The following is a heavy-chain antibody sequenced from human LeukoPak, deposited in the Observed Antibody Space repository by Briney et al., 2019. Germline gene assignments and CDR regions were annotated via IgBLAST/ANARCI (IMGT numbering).Heavy chain of an antibody. CDR3: ARDLWGYYGSGSPPVY. D-gene: IGHD3-10*01. CDR2: IYYSGST. Sequence: SETLSLTCTVSGGSISSSSYYWGWIRQPPGKGLEWIGYIYYSGSTNYNPSLKSRVTISVDTSKNQFSLKLSSVTAADTAVYYCARDLWGYYGSGSPPVYWGQGTLVTVSS. CDR1: GGSISSSSYY. V-gene: IGHV4-61*01. J-gene: IGHJ4*02.